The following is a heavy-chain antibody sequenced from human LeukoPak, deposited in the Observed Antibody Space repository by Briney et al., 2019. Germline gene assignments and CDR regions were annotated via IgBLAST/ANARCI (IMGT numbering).Heavy chain of an antibody. V-gene: IGHV1-18*01. CDR1: GYTFTSYG. D-gene: IGHD3-10*01. J-gene: IGHJ4*02. Sequence: ASVKVSCKASGYTFTSYGISWVRQAPGQGLEWMGWISAYNGNTNYAQKFQGRVTMTTDTSTSTAYMELRSLRSDDTAVYYCARGEEYYYGSGSLSAFDYWGQGTLVTVSS. CDR2: ISAYNGNT. CDR3: ARGEEYYYGSGSLSAFDY.